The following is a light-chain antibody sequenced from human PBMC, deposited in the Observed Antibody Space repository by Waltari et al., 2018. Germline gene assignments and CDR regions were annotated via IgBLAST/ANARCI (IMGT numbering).Light chain of an antibody. J-gene: IGLJ2*01. CDR2: DDS. CDR1: DIGRKN. V-gene: IGLV3-21*03. CDR3: QVWDSTTDHAL. Sequence: SYVVTQPPSVSLAPGKTAPITCGGDDIGRKNVCWYQQRPGQAPVLVVYDDSDRSSGGPARFSGSNSGDTATLTISRVEVGDEADFYCQVWDSTTDHALFGGGTKLTVL.